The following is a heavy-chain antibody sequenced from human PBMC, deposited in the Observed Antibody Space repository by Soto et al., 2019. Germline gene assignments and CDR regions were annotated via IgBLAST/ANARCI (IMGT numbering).Heavy chain of an antibody. CDR3: VRRVSGNYDY. V-gene: IGHV3-64*01. CDR1: GFTFSSYD. CDR2: ISSNGGTT. Sequence: EVQLAESGGGMVQPGGSLRLSCVASGFTFSSYDMHWVRQAPGKGLEYVSSISSNGGTTYYGNSVKGRFTISRDNSKNTLYLQMGCLRAADMAVYYCVRRVSGNYDYWGQGTLVTVSS. J-gene: IGHJ4*02. D-gene: IGHD1-7*01.